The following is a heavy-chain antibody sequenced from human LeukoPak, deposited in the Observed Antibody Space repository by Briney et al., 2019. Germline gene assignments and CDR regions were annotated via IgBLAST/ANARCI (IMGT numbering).Heavy chain of an antibody. J-gene: IGHJ6*02. CDR1: GFTFSSYS. Sequence: GGSLRLSCAASGFTFSSYSMNWVRQAPGKGLEWVSYISSSSSTIYYADSVKGRFTISRDNAKNSLYLQMNSLRAEDTAVYYCARVGCSGGSCFGYGMDVWGQGTTATVSS. V-gene: IGHV3-48*01. D-gene: IGHD2-15*01. CDR3: ARVGCSGGSCFGYGMDV. CDR2: ISSSSSTI.